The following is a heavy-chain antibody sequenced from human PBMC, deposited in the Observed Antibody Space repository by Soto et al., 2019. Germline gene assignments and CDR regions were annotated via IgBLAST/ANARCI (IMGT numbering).Heavy chain of an antibody. CDR3: ARDGYCSGGSCYSVPVFDY. V-gene: IGHV3-33*01. D-gene: IGHD2-15*01. Sequence: HPEGSLRLSCAASGFTFSSYGMHCVRQAPGKGLVWVAVIWYDGSNKYYADSVKGRFTISRDNSKNTLYLQMNSLRAEDTAVYYCARDGYCSGGSCYSVPVFDYWGQGTLVTVSS. CDR2: IWYDGSNK. J-gene: IGHJ4*02. CDR1: GFTFSSYG.